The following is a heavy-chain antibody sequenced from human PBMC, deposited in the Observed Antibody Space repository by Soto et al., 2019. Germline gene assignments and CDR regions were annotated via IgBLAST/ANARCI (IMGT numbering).Heavy chain of an antibody. CDR3: SRGYDYLIDY. CDR2: ISPDGSLK. V-gene: IGHV3-7*01. D-gene: IGHD3-22*01. J-gene: IGHJ4*02. CDR1: GFTFSAYW. Sequence: GGSLRLSCAASGFTFSAYWINWVRQTPGKGLEWVANISPDGSLKYYVESVKGRFTISRDNAKNSLYLQMNSLRVEDTAVYSCSRGYDYLIDYWGQGTLVTVSS.